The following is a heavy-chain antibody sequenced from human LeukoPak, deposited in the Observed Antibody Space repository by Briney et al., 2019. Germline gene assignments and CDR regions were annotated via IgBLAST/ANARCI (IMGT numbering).Heavy chain of an antibody. CDR1: GFTFSSYA. Sequence: GGSLRLSCATSGFTFSSYAMCWVRQAQGKGLQWVSPITSSGDNTYYVDSVKGRFTISRDNTKNTLHLQVNSLRAEDTAVYYCVRGSSGNYDTWGQGTLVTVSS. V-gene: IGHV3-23*01. CDR2: ITSSGDNT. CDR3: VRGSSGNYDT. D-gene: IGHD3-22*01. J-gene: IGHJ5*02.